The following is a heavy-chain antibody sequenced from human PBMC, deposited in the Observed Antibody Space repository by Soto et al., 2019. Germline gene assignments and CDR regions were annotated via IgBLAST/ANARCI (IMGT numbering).Heavy chain of an antibody. D-gene: IGHD3-10*01. CDR2: IYPGDSDT. CDR3: ARLQSRVYYYYGMDV. CDR1: GYSFTSYW. J-gene: IGHJ6*02. Sequence: PGESLKISRKGSGYSFTSYWIGWVRQMPGKGLEWMGIIYPGDSDTRYSPSFQGQVTISADKSISTAYLQWSSLKASDTAMYYCARLQSRVYYYYGMDVWGQGTTVTVSS. V-gene: IGHV5-51*01.